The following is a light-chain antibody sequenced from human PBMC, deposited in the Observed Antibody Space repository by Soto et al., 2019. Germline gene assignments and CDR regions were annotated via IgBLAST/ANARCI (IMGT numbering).Light chain of an antibody. CDR1: QSILHSNGYNY. V-gene: IGKV2-28*01. CDR3: MQALQTPLT. Sequence: DIVMTQSPLSLPVTPGEPASISCRSSQSILHSNGYNYLDWYLQKPGQSPQLLIYLGSNRASGVPDRFSGRGSGTDFTLKISRVEAEDVGVYYCMQALQTPLTFGQGTKLEIK. CDR2: LGS. J-gene: IGKJ2*01.